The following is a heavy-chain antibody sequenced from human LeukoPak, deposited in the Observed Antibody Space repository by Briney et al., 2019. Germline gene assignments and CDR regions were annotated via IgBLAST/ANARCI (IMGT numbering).Heavy chain of an antibody. CDR3: ARVADSGYDFGVDY. Sequence: ASVKVSCKASGGTFSSYAISWVRQAPGQGLEWMGGIIPIFGTANYAQKFQGRVTITADESTSTAYMELSSLRSEDTAEYYCARVADSGYDFGVDYWGQGTLVTVSS. CDR2: IIPIFGTA. CDR1: GGTFSSYA. D-gene: IGHD5-12*01. V-gene: IGHV1-69*13. J-gene: IGHJ4*02.